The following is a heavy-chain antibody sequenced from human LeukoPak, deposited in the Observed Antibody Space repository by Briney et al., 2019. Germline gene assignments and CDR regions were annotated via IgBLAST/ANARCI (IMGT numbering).Heavy chain of an antibody. CDR2: ISGSAATT. CDR3: AKGPWFYNSGEYYFDY. CDR1: GFIFSSYA. J-gene: IGHJ4*02. V-gene: IGHV3-23*01. Sequence: GGSLRLSCAGSGFIFSSYAISWVRQAPGKGLEWVSTISGSAATTYYADSVKGRFTISRDNSKDTMYLQMNSLRAEDTAVYYCAKGPWFYNSGEYYFDYWGQGTLVTVSS. D-gene: IGHD6-19*01.